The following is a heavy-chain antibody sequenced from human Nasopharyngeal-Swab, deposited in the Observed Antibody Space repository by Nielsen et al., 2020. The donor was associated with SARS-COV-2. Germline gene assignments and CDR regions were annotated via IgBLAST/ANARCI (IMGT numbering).Heavy chain of an antibody. CDR2: IYSGGST. CDR3: ARGDPYYYGMDV. Sequence: VRQAPGKGLEWVSVIYSGGSTYYADSVKGRFTISRDNSKNTLYLQMNSLRAEDTAVYYCARGDPYYYGMDVWGQGITVTVSS. V-gene: IGHV3-53*01. J-gene: IGHJ6*02.